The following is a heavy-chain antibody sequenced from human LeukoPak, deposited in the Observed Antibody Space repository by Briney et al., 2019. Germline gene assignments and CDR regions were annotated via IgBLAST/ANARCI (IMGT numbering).Heavy chain of an antibody. J-gene: IGHJ4*02. CDR2: IKPNSGGT. V-gene: IGHV1-2*02. Sequence: ASVKVSCKASGYTFTDYYIHWVRQPPGQGLEWVGWIKPNSGGTNYAQKFQGRVTLTRDTSITTAYMELSRLKSDDTAVYYCAGLPRYNWNEPLDYWGQGTLITVSS. CDR1: GYTFTDYY. D-gene: IGHD1-20*01. CDR3: AGLPRYNWNEPLDY.